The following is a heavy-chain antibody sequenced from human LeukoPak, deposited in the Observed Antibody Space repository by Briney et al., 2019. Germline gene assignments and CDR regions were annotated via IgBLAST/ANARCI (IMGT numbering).Heavy chain of an antibody. J-gene: IGHJ3*02. Sequence: PSETLSLTCTVSGGSISSYYWSWIRQPPGKGLEWIGYIYYSGSTYYNPSLKSRVTISVDTSKNQFSLKLSSVTAADTAVYYCARVREDPWNSAPHAFDIWGQGTMVTVSS. CDR2: IYYSGST. CDR3: ARVREDPWNSAPHAFDI. CDR1: GGSISSYY. V-gene: IGHV4-59*08. D-gene: IGHD1-1*01.